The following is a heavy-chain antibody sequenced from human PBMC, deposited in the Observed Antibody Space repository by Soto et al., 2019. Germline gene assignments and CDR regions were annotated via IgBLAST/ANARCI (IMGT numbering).Heavy chain of an antibody. CDR2: IYTSGST. J-gene: IGHJ3*02. D-gene: IGHD3-22*01. CDR1: GGSISSYY. V-gene: IGHV4-4*07. Sequence: QVQLQESGPGLVKPSETLSLTCTVSGGSISSYYWNWIRQPAGKGLEWIGRIYTSGSTNYNPSLKSRVTMSVDTSKNQFSLKLSSVTAADTAVYYCARDLYYYDSSGYYILDAFDIWGQGTMVTVSS. CDR3: ARDLYYYDSSGYYILDAFDI.